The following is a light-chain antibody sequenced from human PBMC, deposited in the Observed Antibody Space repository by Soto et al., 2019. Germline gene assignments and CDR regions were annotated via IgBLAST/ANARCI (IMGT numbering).Light chain of an antibody. CDR2: AAS. Sequence: EIVMTQSPATLSVSPGDRATLSCRASQGVTGNLTWYQQKPGQAPRLLISAASTRATGIPARFSGSGSGTEFTLTISSLQSEDFAVYYCQQYNNWPLTFGRGTKVEIK. CDR3: QQYNNWPLT. J-gene: IGKJ4*01. CDR1: QGVTGN. V-gene: IGKV3-15*01.